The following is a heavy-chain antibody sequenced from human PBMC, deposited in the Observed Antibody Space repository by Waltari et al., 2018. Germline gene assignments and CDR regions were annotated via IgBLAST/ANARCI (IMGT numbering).Heavy chain of an antibody. D-gene: IGHD6-6*01. CDR1: GGTFSSYA. J-gene: IGHJ5*02. CDR2: IYPGDSDT. CDR3: ARRGYSSSNNWFDP. V-gene: IGHV5-51*01. Sequence: VQLVQSGAEVKKPGSSVKVSCKASGGTFSSYAISWVRLRPGKGLELMGIIYPGDSDTRYSPSFQGQVTISADKSISTAYLQWSSLKASDTAMYYCARRGYSSSNNWFDPWGQGTLVTVSS.